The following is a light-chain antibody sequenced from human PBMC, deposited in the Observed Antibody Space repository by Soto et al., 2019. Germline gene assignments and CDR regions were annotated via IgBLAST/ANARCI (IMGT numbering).Light chain of an antibody. Sequence: DIVLTQSPLSLPVTPGEPASISCRSSQSLPHSSGHDSLDWYLQKPGQSPQLLFYWASFRASGVPDRFSGSGSGTDFTLKISRVEADDVGVYYCMQALQTPPTFGQGTKVEIK. V-gene: IGKV2-28*01. CDR3: MQALQTPPT. CDR1: QSLPHSSGHDS. CDR2: WAS. J-gene: IGKJ1*01.